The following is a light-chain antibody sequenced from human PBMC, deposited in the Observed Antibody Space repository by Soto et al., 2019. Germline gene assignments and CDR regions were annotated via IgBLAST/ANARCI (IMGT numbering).Light chain of an antibody. CDR2: AAS. Sequence: DIQMTQSPSSLSAFVGDRVTITCRASQGISNYLAWYQQKPGRVPKLLIYAASTLHSGVPSRFSGSGSGTDFTLTISSLQPEDVATYYCQRFNSDPPTFGQGTKVDIK. V-gene: IGKV1-27*01. J-gene: IGKJ1*01. CDR3: QRFNSDPPT. CDR1: QGISNY.